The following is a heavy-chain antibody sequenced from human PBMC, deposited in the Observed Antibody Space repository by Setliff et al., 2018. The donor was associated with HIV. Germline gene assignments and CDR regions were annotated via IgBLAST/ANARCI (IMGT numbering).Heavy chain of an antibody. D-gene: IGHD3-22*01. CDR3: AKAPGWLFLSHC. V-gene: IGHV3-48*01. CDR2: ISSKRTSI. Sequence: GGSLRLSCAASGFTFSDCSMNWVRQAPGKGLEWISYISSKRTSIYYADSVKGRFTISRDNDRNSLYLQMNSLRVEDTAIYYCAKAPGWLFLSHCWGQGTLVTVSS. J-gene: IGHJ4*02. CDR1: GFTFSDCS.